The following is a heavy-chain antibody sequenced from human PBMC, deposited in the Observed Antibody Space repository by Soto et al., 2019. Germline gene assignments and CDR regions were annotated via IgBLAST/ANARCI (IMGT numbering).Heavy chain of an antibody. CDR3: ARQGAPSGYCSGGSCSEDAIDI. D-gene: IGHD2-15*01. Sequence: SETLSLTCTVSGGSISSYYWSWIRQPPGKGLEWIGYIYYSGSTNYNPSLKSRVTISVDTSKNQFSLKLSSVTAADTAAYYCARQGAPSGYCSGGSCSEDAIDIWGQGTMVTVSS. CDR1: GGSISSYY. V-gene: IGHV4-59*08. CDR2: IYYSGST. J-gene: IGHJ3*02.